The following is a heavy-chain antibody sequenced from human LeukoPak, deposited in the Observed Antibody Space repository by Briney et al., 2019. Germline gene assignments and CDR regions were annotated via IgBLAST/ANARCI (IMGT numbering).Heavy chain of an antibody. CDR2: ISSSGGST. CDR3: ARGPSKVTARWYNWFDP. Sequence: PGGSLRLSCAASGFTFGSYATIWVRQAPGKGLEWVSQISSSGGSTYYAASVKGRFTISRVNSKNTLYLQMNSLRAEDTAVYYCARGPSKVTARWYNWFDPWGQGTLVTVSS. CDR1: GFTFGSYA. J-gene: IGHJ5*02. V-gene: IGHV3-23*01. D-gene: IGHD4-17*01.